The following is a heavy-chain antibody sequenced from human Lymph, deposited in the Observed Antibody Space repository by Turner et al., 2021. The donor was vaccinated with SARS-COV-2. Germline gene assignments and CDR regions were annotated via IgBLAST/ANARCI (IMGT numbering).Heavy chain of an antibody. CDR2: FYKIGSI. D-gene: IGHD1-1*01. Sequence: QVQLQESGPGLVRPSETLSLTCTVSGGSISSTSWSWIRQSPGRGLEWIGYFYKIGSIDYNPTLRSRVTTSVDTSKNQLSLNLISVTAADTAVYYCARHQGSTSGYDHGMNVWGQGTAVIVS. CDR1: GGSISSTS. CDR3: ARHQGSTSGYDHGMNV. J-gene: IGHJ6*02. V-gene: IGHV4-59*08.